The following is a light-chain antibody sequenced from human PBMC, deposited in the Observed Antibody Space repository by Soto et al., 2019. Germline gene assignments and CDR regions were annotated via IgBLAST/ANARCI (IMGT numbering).Light chain of an antibody. CDR3: QHYNDWPPTWT. V-gene: IGKV3-15*01. J-gene: IGKJ1*01. CDR1: QSVSSK. CDR2: GAS. Sequence: EIVMTQSPATLSVSPGERANLSCRASQSVSSKLAWYQQKPGQTPRVLIYGASTRATGIPARFSGSGSGIEFTLTISSLQSEDSAVYHCQHYNDWPPTWTFGQGTKV.